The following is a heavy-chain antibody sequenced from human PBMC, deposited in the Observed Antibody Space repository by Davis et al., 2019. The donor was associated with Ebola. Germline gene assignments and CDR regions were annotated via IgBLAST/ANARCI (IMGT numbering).Heavy chain of an antibody. Sequence: AASVKVSCKGSGYSFTSYYMHWVRQAPGQGLEWMGIINPSGGSTSYAQKFQGRVTMTRDTSTSTVYMELSSLRSEDTAVYYCARDFLYSGYDSIAFDIWGQGTMVTVSS. CDR1: GYSFTSYY. CDR2: INPSGGST. CDR3: ARDFLYSGYDSIAFDI. D-gene: IGHD5-12*01. J-gene: IGHJ3*02. V-gene: IGHV1-46*01.